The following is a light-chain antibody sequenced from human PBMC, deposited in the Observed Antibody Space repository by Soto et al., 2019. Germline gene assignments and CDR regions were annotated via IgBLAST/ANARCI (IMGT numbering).Light chain of an antibody. Sequence: DIQMTQSPSSLSASVGDRVTITCRASQSISSYLNWYQQKPGQAPKLLIYAASSLQSGVPSRFSGSGSGTDFTLTIGSLQPEDFATYYCQQCYSTPYTFGQGTKLEIK. CDR2: AAS. J-gene: IGKJ2*01. V-gene: IGKV1-39*01. CDR3: QQCYSTPYT. CDR1: QSISSY.